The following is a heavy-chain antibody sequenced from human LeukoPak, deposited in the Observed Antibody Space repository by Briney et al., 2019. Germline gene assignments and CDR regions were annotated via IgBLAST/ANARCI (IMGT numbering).Heavy chain of an antibody. V-gene: IGHV4-39*01. D-gene: IGHD6-13*01. Sequence: KPSETLSLTCTVSGGSISSSSYYWGWIRQPPGKGLEWIGSIYYSGSTYYNPSLKSRVTISVDTSKNQFSLKLSSVTAADTAVYYCASSAGGSSSWLPFDPWGQGTLVTVSS. CDR1: GGSISSSSYY. CDR2: IYYSGST. J-gene: IGHJ5*02. CDR3: ASSAGGSSSWLPFDP.